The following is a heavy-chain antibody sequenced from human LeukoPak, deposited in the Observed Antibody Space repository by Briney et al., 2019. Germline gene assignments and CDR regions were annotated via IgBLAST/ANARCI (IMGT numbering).Heavy chain of an antibody. J-gene: IGHJ4*02. CDR1: GGSISSHY. D-gene: IGHD1-26*01. CDR3: AREGSRWVDFEY. V-gene: IGHV4-59*11. Sequence: SETLSLTCTVSGGSISSHYWTWIRQPPGKGLEWIGYIYHSGSTNYNPSLKSQVTISLDTSKSQFSLKLSSVTAADTAVYYCAREGSRWVDFEYWGQGTLVTVSS. CDR2: IYHSGST.